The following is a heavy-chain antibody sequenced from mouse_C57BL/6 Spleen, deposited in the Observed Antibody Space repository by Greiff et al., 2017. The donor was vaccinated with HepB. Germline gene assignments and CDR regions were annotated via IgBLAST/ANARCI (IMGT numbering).Heavy chain of an antibody. D-gene: IGHD1-3*01. CDR1: GYTFTSYG. CDR2: IYPRSGNT. V-gene: IGHV1-81*01. J-gene: IGHJ4*01. CDR3: ARESNDAMDY. Sequence: ESGAELARPGASVKLSCKASGYTFTSYGISWVKQRTGQGLEWIGEIYPRSGNTYYNEKFMGKATLTADKSSSTAYMELRSLTSEDSAVYFCARESNDAMDYWGQGTSVTVSS.